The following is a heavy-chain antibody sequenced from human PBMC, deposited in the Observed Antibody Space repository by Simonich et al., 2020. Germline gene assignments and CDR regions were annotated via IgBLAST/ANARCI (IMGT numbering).Heavy chain of an antibody. CDR3: ARNRLDY. Sequence: EVQLVESWGGLVQPGGSLGFSCAASGFTFSSYWLHWVRQAPGKGLVWVSRINSDGSSTSYADYVKVRFTISRDNANNTLYLQMNSLRAEDTAVYYCARNRLDYWGQGTLVTVSS. V-gene: IGHV3-74*01. CDR1: GFTFSSYW. J-gene: IGHJ4*02. CDR2: INSDGSST.